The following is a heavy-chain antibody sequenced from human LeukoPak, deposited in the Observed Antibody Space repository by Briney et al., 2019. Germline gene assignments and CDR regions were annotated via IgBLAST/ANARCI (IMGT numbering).Heavy chain of an antibody. CDR2: VSSTGET. CDR3: ARLLHNEISGDPDIFDV. CDR1: GGSLCGHY. Sequence: SETLSLTRTVSGGSLCGHYWSWIPQPPGERLEWIGYVSSTGETKFHPPLQSSITISTDTSKSPFSLKLSSVTSADTGVYSCARLLHNEISGDPDIFDVWGEGTTVIVSS. V-gene: IGHV4-59*11. J-gene: IGHJ3*01. D-gene: IGHD3-22*01.